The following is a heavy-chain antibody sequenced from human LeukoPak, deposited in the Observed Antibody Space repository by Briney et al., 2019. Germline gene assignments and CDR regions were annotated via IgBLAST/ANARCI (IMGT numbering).Heavy chain of an antibody. D-gene: IGHD3-10*01. CDR1: GDSINSLDL. CDR2: MYLSGTT. Sequence: SETLSLTCTVSGDSINSLDLWSWVRQPPGKGLEWIGEMYLSGTTHSNPSVKSRVTISIDKSKNQFFLNLSSVTAADTAVYYCARDHSYYFGSQTSTLDVWGQGTAVTVSS. J-gene: IGHJ6*02. V-gene: IGHV4-4*02. CDR3: ARDHSYYFGSQTSTLDV.